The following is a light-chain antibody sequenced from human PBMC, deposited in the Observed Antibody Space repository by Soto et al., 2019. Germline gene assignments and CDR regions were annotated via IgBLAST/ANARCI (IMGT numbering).Light chain of an antibody. CDR2: EVS. CDR1: SSDVGGYNY. CDR3: SSYTSSITPVV. J-gene: IGLJ2*01. Sequence: QSALTQPASVSGSPGQSITISCTGTSSDVGGYNYVSWYQHHPGKAPKLMIYEVSNWPSGVSNRFSGSKSGNTASLTISGLQAEDEADYYCSSYTSSITPVVFGGGTKLTVL. V-gene: IGLV2-14*01.